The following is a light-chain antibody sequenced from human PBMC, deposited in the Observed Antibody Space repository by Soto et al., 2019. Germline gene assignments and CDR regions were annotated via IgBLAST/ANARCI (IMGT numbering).Light chain of an antibody. Sequence: EIVLTQSPGTLSLAQGERGTLSCRASQTVTSSHLAWYQQKPGQAPRLLIYAASSRATGIPDRFSGSGSGTDFTLTISRLEPEDFAVYYCQQYENSPTFGQGTKVEIK. CDR3: QQYENSPT. CDR2: AAS. V-gene: IGKV3-20*01. CDR1: QTVTSSH. J-gene: IGKJ1*01.